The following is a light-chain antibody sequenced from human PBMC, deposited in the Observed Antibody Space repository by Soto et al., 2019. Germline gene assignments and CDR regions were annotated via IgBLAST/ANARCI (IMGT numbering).Light chain of an antibody. CDR3: SSYTTSSLYV. Sequence: QSVLTQPASVSGSPGQSITISCTGTSNDGGGYNYVSWYQQHPGKAPKVIIYDVNYRPSGVSDRFSGSKSGNTASLTISGLQAEDEADYYCSSYTTSSLYVFGTGTKVTVL. J-gene: IGLJ1*01. CDR1: SNDGGGYNY. CDR2: DVN. V-gene: IGLV2-14*01.